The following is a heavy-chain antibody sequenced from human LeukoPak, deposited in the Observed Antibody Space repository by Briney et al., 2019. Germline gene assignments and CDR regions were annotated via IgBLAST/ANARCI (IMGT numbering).Heavy chain of an antibody. CDR2: ISSTGVST. V-gene: IGHV3-64*01. J-gene: IGHJ4*02. D-gene: IGHD6-19*01. Sequence: GGSLRLSCAASGFTFSSYAMHWVRQAPGKGLEYVSAISSTGVSTYYAHSVKGRFTISRDNSKNTLYLQMDSLRVEDMAVYYCARRLTGYNSGYDYWGQGTLVTVSS. CDR1: GFTFSSYA. CDR3: ARRLTGYNSGYDY.